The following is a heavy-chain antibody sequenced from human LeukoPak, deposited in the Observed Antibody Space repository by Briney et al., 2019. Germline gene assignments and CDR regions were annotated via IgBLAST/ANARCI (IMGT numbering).Heavy chain of an antibody. CDR2: ISAYNGNT. CDR1: GYTFTSYG. D-gene: IGHD3-9*01. V-gene: IGHV1-18*01. Sequence: ASVKVSCKASGYTFTSYGISWVRQAPVQGLEWMGWISAYNGNTNYAQKLQGRVTMTTDTSTSTAYMELRSLRSDDTAVYYCARESHNILTGYYPDYWGQGTLVTVSS. J-gene: IGHJ4*02. CDR3: ARESHNILTGYYPDY.